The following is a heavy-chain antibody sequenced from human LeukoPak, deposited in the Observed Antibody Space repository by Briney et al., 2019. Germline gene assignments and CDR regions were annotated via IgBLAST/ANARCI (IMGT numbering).Heavy chain of an antibody. V-gene: IGHV4-59*01. J-gene: IGHJ4*02. CDR3: ARQLRDFWSGYLDY. Sequence: PSETLSLTCTVSGGSISSYYWSWIRQPPGKGLEWIGYIYYSGSTNYNPSLKSRVTISVDTSKNQFSLKLSSVTAADTAVYYCARQLRDFWSGYLDYWGQGTLVTVSS. CDR1: GGSISSYY. CDR2: IYYSGST. D-gene: IGHD3-3*01.